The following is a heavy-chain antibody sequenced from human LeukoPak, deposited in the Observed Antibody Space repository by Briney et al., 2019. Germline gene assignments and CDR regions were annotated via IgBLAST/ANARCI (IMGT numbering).Heavy chain of an antibody. CDR1: GFTFSRYA. J-gene: IGHJ6*02. V-gene: IGHV3-64D*06. CDR3: VRGYSFGPYGMDV. Sequence: WGSLTLSCSASGFTFSRYAMHWVCQAPGQGMEYVSAISSNGGSTFYADSVKRRFTISRDNSRNTLHLQMSSLRAEDTAVYFCVRGYSFGPYGMDVWGQGTPVTVSS. CDR2: ISSNGGST. D-gene: IGHD2-15*01.